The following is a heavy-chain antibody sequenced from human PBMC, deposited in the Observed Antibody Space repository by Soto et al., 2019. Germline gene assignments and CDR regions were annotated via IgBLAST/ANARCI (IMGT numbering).Heavy chain of an antibody. Sequence: QVQLQQWGAGLLKPSETLSLTCAVYGESFRGHYWNWIRQPPGRGLEWIGEINQSGSTNYDPSLKSRVTISVETSKNHFSLRLSSVTAADTAVYYCARGLGRATYFDFWSGPRRDFWGQGTMVSVSS. CDR3: ARGLGRATYFDFWSGPRRDF. J-gene: IGHJ3*01. D-gene: IGHD3-3*01. CDR1: GESFRGHY. CDR2: INQSGST. V-gene: IGHV4-34*01.